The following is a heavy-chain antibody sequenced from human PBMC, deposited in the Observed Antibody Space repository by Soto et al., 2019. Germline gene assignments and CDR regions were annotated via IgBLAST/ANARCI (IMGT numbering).Heavy chain of an antibody. CDR1: GFTFNNYA. V-gene: IGHV3-23*01. D-gene: IGHD3-10*01. CDR2: ISGTGGST. Sequence: GGSLRLSCAASGFTFNNYAMNWVRQAPGKGLEWVATISGTGGSTYYADSVKGRFTISRDNSTNTLYLQMNSLRVEDAVVYYCVKDQFGDNFEYWCQGTQFTVSS. CDR3: VKDQFGDNFEY. J-gene: IGHJ4*02.